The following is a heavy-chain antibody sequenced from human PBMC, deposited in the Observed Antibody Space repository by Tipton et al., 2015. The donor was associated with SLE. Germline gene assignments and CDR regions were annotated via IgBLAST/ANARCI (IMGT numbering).Heavy chain of an antibody. V-gene: IGHV3-30*04. Sequence: SLRLSCAASGFTFSSYAMHWVRQAPGKGLEWVAVISYDGSNKYYADSVKGRFTISRDNSKNTLYLQMNSLRAEDTAVYYCARGGGVLRYFDSGKNWFDPWGQGTLVTVSS. CDR3: ARGGGVLRYFDSGKNWFDP. J-gene: IGHJ5*02. D-gene: IGHD3-9*01. CDR2: ISYDGSNK. CDR1: GFTFSSYA.